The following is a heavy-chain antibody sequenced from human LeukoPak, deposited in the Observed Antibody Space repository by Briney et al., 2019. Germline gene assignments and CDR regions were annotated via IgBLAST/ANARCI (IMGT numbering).Heavy chain of an antibody. J-gene: IGHJ4*02. D-gene: IGHD5-18*01. Sequence: PGGSLRLSCTASGFIFSTSWMTWVRQAPGKGLEWVANINLDGSEKYYVDSVKGRFTISRDNAKNSLYLQMNSLRAEDTAVYYCARDRPTWIQLWSPYFDYWGQGTLVTVSS. CDR1: GFIFSTSW. CDR2: INLDGSEK. CDR3: ARDRPTWIQLWSPYFDY. V-gene: IGHV3-7*01.